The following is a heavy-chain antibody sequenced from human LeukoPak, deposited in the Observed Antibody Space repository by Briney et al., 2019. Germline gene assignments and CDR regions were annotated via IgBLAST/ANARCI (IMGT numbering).Heavy chain of an antibody. Sequence: ASVKVSCKASGYTFTGYYMHWLRQAPGQGLEWMGRINPNRGDTNYAQWFQGRVTMTRDTSINTAYMELSRLRSDDTAMYYCAREYSYGYYFDYWGQGTLVTVSS. J-gene: IGHJ4*02. CDR1: GYTFTGYY. CDR3: AREYSYGYYFDY. D-gene: IGHD5-18*01. V-gene: IGHV1-2*06. CDR2: INPNRGDT.